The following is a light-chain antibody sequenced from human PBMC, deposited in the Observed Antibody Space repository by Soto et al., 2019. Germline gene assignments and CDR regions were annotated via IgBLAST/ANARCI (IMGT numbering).Light chain of an antibody. CDR2: DAS. CDR3: QQRSNWPLT. J-gene: IGKJ4*01. V-gene: IGKV3-11*01. CDR1: QSVSSY. Sequence: EIMLTQSPATLSLSPGGIATLSCSASQSVSSYLAWYQQKPGQAPRLLIYDASNRATGIPARFSGSGSGTDFTLTISSLEPEDFAVYYCQQRSNWPLTFGGGTKVDIK.